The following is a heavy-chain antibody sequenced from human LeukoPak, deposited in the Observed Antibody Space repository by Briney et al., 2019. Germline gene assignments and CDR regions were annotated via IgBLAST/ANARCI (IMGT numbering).Heavy chain of an antibody. V-gene: IGHV1-2*02. J-gene: IGHJ4*02. CDR3: ARDRQQWLVRHFDY. CDR2: INPNSGGT. D-gene: IGHD6-19*01. CDR1: GCTFTGYY. Sequence: GASVKVSCKASGCTFTGYYMHWVRQAPGQGLEWMGWINPNSGGTNYAQKFQGRVTITADKSTSTAYMELSSLRSEDTAVYYCARDRQQWLVRHFDYWGQGTLVTVSS.